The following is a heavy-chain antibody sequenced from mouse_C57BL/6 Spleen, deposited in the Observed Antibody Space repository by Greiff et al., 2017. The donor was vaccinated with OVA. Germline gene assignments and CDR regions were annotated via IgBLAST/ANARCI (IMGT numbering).Heavy chain of an antibody. D-gene: IGHD2-12*01. CDR3: ASPYTYDPAWFAY. Sequence: QVQLQQSGPGLVQPSQSLSITCTVSGFSLTSYGVHWVRQSPGKGLEWLGVIWRGGSTDYNEAFMSRLTITKDNSKSQVFFKMNSLQADDTAIYYCASPYTYDPAWFAYWGQGTLVTVSA. CDR2: IWRGGST. V-gene: IGHV2-5*01. CDR1: GFSLTSYG. J-gene: IGHJ3*01.